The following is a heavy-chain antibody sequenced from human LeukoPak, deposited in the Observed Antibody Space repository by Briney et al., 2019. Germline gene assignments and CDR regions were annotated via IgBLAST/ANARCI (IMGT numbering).Heavy chain of an antibody. V-gene: IGHV5-51*01. CDR3: ARRPGLVGGVAHFDY. CDR1: GYTFTNFW. J-gene: IGHJ4*02. D-gene: IGHD3-16*01. CDR2: IYPGDSDT. Sequence: GESLKISCKGSGYTFTNFWISWVRQMPGKGLEWMGIIYPGDSDTRYSPSFQGQVTISADESISTAYLQWSSLKASDTAIYYCARRPGLVGGVAHFDYWGQGTLVTVSS.